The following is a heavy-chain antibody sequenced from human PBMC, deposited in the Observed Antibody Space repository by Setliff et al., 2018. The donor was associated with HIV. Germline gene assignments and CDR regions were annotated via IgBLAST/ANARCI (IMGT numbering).Heavy chain of an antibody. CDR2: IIPPVGAA. V-gene: IGHV1-69*13. CDR3: ASPNVGCSGGTCYSGSAFDY. D-gene: IGHD2-15*01. Sequence: SVKVSCKVSGDTFRNYALNWVRQAPGQGLEWMGGIIPPVGAAVYAQNIQGRVTITADESTSTAYMELRTLRSEDTAIYYCASPNVGCSGGTCYSGSAFDYWGQGSPVTVSS. CDR1: GDTFRNYA. J-gene: IGHJ4*02.